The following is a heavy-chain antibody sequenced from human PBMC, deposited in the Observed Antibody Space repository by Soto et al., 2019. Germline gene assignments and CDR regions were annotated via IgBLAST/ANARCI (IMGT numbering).Heavy chain of an antibody. CDR3: ARGGRTYYYYYYMDV. D-gene: IGHD1-1*01. CDR2: INHSGST. Sequence: PWETLSLTCAVYGGSFSGYYWSWIRQPPGKGLEWIGEINHSGSTNYNPSLKSRVTISVDTSKNQFSLKLSSVTAADTAVYYCARGGRTYYYYYYMDVWGKGTTVTVSS. V-gene: IGHV4-34*01. CDR1: GGSFSGYY. J-gene: IGHJ6*03.